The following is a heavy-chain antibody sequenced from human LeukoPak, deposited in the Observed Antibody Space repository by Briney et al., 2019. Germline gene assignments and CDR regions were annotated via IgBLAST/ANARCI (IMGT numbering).Heavy chain of an antibody. CDR3: AKKFTGTTVISGDYFDY. D-gene: IGHD4-17*01. V-gene: IGHV3-30-3*02. J-gene: IGHJ4*02. CDR1: GFTFSRYA. CDR2: MSSDGSKK. Sequence: GGSLRLSCAASGFTFSRYAMHWVRQAPGKGLEWVAVMSSDGSKKYYADSVKGRFTISRDNPKNTLYLQMNSLRAEDTAVYYCAKKFTGTTVISGDYFDYWGQGTLVTVSS.